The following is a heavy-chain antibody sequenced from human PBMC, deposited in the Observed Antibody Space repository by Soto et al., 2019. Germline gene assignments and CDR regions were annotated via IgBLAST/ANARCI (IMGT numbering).Heavy chain of an antibody. Sequence: EVQLLESGGGLVQPGGSLRLSCAASGFTFSSYAMSWVRQAPGKGLEWVSAISGGGGSTYYADSVKGRFTISRDNSKDTLYLQRNSLEDTAVYYCAKEGDYGGNSGPYYFDYWGQGTLVTVSS. D-gene: IGHD4-17*01. J-gene: IGHJ4*02. CDR1: GFTFSSYA. CDR3: AKEGDYGGNSGPYYFDY. CDR2: ISGGGGST. V-gene: IGHV3-23*01.